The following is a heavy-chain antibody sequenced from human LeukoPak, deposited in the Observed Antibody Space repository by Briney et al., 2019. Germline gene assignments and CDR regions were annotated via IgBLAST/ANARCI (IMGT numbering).Heavy chain of an antibody. CDR2: INHSGST. J-gene: IGHJ4*02. D-gene: IGHD3-22*01. Sequence: SSETLSLTCAVSGGSISRGGYYWSWIRQPPGKGLEWIGEINHSGSTNYTPSLKSRVTISVDKSKNQLSLKLSSVTAADTAVYYCARDNYDNSGYYFDYWGQGTLVTVSS. CDR3: ARDNYDNSGYYFDY. CDR1: GGSISRGGYY. V-gene: IGHV4-39*07.